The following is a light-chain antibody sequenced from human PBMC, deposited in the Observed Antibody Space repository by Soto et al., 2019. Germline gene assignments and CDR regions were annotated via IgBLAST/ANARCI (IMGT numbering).Light chain of an antibody. CDR3: QQYGSSPWT. CDR2: GAS. Sequence: EIVLTQSPGTLSLSPGERATLSCRASQSVSSDYLAWYQQKPGQAPRLLIYGASSRATGIPDRFSGSGSGRDFTLTTSRLEPEDFAVYYCQQYGSSPWTFGQGTKVEIK. J-gene: IGKJ1*01. CDR1: QSVSSDY. V-gene: IGKV3-20*01.